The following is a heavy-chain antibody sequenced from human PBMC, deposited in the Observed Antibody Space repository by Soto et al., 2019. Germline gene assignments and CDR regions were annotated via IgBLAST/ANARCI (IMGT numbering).Heavy chain of an antibody. CDR3: ERLELELPVY. CDR2: INHSGST. J-gene: IGHJ4*02. Sequence: QVQLQQWGAGLLKPSETLSVTCAVYGVSLRGYYWSWIRQPPGLGLEWIGEINHSGSTNYNPSLKSRVTISVDTSKNQFSLRLSSVTAADTAVYYCERLELELPVYWGQGTLVTVSS. V-gene: IGHV4-34*01. CDR1: GVSLRGYY. D-gene: IGHD1-7*01.